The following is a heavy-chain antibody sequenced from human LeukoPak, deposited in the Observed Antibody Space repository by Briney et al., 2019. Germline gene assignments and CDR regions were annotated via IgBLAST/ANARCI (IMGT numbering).Heavy chain of an antibody. CDR1: EYTLTELS. J-gene: IGHJ4*02. CDR2: FDPEDGDT. V-gene: IGHV1-24*01. CDR3: ATALEYSSGWYMNY. D-gene: IGHD6-19*01. Sequence: ASVKVSCKVSEYTLTELSIQWVRQAPGKGFEWMGGFDPEDGDTIYAQDFQGRVTMTEDTSTDTAYMELSSLRSEDTAVYYCATALEYSSGWYMNYWGQGTLVTVSS.